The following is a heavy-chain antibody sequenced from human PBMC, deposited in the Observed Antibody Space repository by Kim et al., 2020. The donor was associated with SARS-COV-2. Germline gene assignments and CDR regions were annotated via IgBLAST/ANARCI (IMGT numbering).Heavy chain of an antibody. V-gene: IGHV1-8*01. CDR3: ARGRKWLAAFDP. Sequence: ASVKVSCKASGYTFTSYDINWVRQATGQGLEWMGWMNPNSGNTGYAQKFQGRVTMTRNTSISTAYMELSSLRSEDTAVYYCARGRKWLAAFDPWGQGTLVTVSS. CDR1: GYTFTSYD. D-gene: IGHD6-19*01. J-gene: IGHJ5*02. CDR2: MNPNSGNT.